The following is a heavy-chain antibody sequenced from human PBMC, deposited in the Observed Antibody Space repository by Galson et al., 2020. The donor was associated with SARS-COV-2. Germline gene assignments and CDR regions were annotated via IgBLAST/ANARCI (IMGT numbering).Heavy chain of an antibody. V-gene: IGHV4-31*03. D-gene: IGHD3-9*01. CDR3: ARGEYYDILTGCLDY. J-gene: IGHJ4*02. Sequence: SETLSLTCTVSGGSISSGGYYWSWIRQHPGKGLEWIGYIYYSGSTYYNPSLKSRVTISVDTSKNQFSLKLSSVTAADTAVYYCARGEYYDILTGCLDYWGQGTLVTVSS. CDR2: IYYSGST. CDR1: GGSISSGGYY.